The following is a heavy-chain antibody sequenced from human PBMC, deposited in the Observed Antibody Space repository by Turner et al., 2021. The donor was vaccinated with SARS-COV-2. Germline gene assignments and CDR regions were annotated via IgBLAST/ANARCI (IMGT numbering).Heavy chain of an antibody. Sequence: QLQLQESGPGLVKPSATLSLTCTVSGGSLSSSSYYWGWIRQPPGKGLEWIGSIYYSGSTYYNPSLKSRVTISVDTSKNQFSLKLNSVTAADTAVYYCASPGGNSGWFFAYDIWGQGTMVTVSS. CDR2: IYYSGST. V-gene: IGHV4-39*01. D-gene: IGHD6-19*01. J-gene: IGHJ3*02. CDR3: ASPGGNSGWFFAYDI. CDR1: GGSLSSSSYY.